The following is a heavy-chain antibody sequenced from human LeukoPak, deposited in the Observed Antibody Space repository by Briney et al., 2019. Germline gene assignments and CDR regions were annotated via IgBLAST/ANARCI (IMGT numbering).Heavy chain of an antibody. CDR2: IYTSGST. D-gene: IGHD2-2*02. Sequence: SETLSLTCTVSGGSISSGSYYWSWLRQPAGKGLEWIGRIYTSGSTNYNPSLKSRVTISVDTSKSQFSLKLSSVTAADTAVYYCASAGYCSSTSCYTGRANYYYMDVWGKGTTVTVSS. V-gene: IGHV4-61*02. J-gene: IGHJ6*03. CDR3: ASAGYCSSTSCYTGRANYYYMDV. CDR1: GGSISSGSYY.